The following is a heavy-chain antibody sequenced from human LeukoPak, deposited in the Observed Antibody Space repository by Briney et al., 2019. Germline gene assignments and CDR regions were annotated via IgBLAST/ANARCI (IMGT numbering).Heavy chain of an antibody. J-gene: IGHJ4*02. D-gene: IGHD3-16*01. CDR1: GFTFSGYA. CDR2: TSDGGGNK. Sequence: GGSLRLSCAASGFTFSGYAMSWVRQAPGKGLEWVSATSDGGGNKYYADSVKGRFTISRDNSKNTLYLQMDSLRAEDTAVYYCAKESEGASPAYWGRGTLVTVSS. CDR3: AKESEGASPAY. V-gene: IGHV3-23*01.